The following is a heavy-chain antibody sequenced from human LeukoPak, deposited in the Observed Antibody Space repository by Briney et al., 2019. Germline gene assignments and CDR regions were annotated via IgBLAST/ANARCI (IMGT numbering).Heavy chain of an antibody. V-gene: IGHV3-7*03. D-gene: IGHD3-3*01. Sequence: GGSLRLSCVAYGLTFSNYWMSWVRQAPGKGLEWVANIKEDGVDKYYVDSVKGRFTISRDNTKNSLYLQMNSLRVEDTAVFYCARDQYDTWSRRGNFDSWGQGTLVIVSS. CDR1: GLTFSNYW. J-gene: IGHJ4*02. CDR2: IKEDGVDK. CDR3: ARDQYDTWSRRGNFDS.